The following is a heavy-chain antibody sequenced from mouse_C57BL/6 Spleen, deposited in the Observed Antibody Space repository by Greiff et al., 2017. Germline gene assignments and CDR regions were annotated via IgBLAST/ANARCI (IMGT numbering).Heavy chain of an antibody. CDR3: ANGGSGWGGF. V-gene: IGHV1-81*01. D-gene: IGHD1-1*02. J-gene: IGHJ3*02. Sequence: VKLQESGAELARPGASVKLSCKASGYTFTSYGISWVKQRTGQGLEWIGEIYPRSGNTYYNEKFKGKATLTADKSSSTAYMELRSLPTEGSSVYLWANGGSGWGGFWGQRALVTVSA. CDR2: IYPRSGNT. CDR1: GYTFTSYG.